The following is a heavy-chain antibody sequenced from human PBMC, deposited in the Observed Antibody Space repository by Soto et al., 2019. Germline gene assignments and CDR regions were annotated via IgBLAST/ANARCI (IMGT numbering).Heavy chain of an antibody. V-gene: IGHV4-4*07. J-gene: IGHJ4*02. Sequence: NPSETLSLTCTVSGGSISSYYWSWIRQPAGKGLEWIGRIYTSGSTNYNPSLKSRVTMSVDTSKNQFSLKLSSVTAADTAVYYCARDTGDCGGDCYFDYWGQGTLVTVSS. D-gene: IGHD2-21*02. CDR3: ARDTGDCGGDCYFDY. CDR2: IYTSGST. CDR1: GGSISSYY.